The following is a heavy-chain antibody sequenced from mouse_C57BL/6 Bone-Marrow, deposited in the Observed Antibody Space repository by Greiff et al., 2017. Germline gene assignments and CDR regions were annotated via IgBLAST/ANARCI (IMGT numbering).Heavy chain of an antibody. J-gene: IGHJ3*01. D-gene: IGHD3-2*02. Sequence: QVQLQQPGAELVMPGASVKLSCKASGYTFTSYWMHWVKQRPGQGLEWIGEIDPSDSYTNYNQKFKGKSTLTVDKSSSTAYMQLSSLTSEDSAVYYCASGGAAQALFAYWGQGTLVTVSA. V-gene: IGHV1-69*01. CDR3: ASGGAAQALFAY. CDR2: IDPSDSYT. CDR1: GYTFTSYW.